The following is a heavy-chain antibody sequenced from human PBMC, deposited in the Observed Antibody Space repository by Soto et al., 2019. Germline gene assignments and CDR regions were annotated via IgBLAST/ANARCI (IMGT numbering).Heavy chain of an antibody. CDR2: IYYSGNT. J-gene: IGHJ3*02. CDR3: AQALVFTGGDGFDI. CDR1: GGSITTGGRS. V-gene: IGHV4-31*02. D-gene: IGHD1-1*01. Sequence: QVRLQELGPGLVKPSQTLSLQCSVSGGSITTGGRSWSWLRQLPGKGLEWIGDIYYSGNTYYTASLKSRVPISVEAAKNQFSLKLSSVTAADTAVYYCAQALVFTGGDGFDIWGQGRLVTVSS.